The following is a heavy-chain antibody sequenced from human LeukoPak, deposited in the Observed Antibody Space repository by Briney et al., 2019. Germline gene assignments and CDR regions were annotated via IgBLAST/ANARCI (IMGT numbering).Heavy chain of an antibody. CDR1: GGSFSGYY. D-gene: IGHD6-13*01. V-gene: IGHV4-34*01. Sequence: SETLSLTCAVYGGSFSGYYWSWIRQPPGKGLEWIGEINHSGSTNYNPSLKSRVTISVDTSKNQFSLKLSSVTAADTAVYYCARDRVYSSSWYPNGYFDYWGQGTLVTVSS. CDR3: ARDRVYSSSWYPNGYFDY. J-gene: IGHJ4*02. CDR2: INHSGST.